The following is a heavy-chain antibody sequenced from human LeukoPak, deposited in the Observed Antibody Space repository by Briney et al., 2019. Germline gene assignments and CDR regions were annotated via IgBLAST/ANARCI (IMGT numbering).Heavy chain of an antibody. CDR1: GFTFSSYA. J-gene: IGHJ4*02. CDR3: AKPRYYYDSSGYWF. D-gene: IGHD3-22*01. CDR2: ISGNGGST. Sequence: GGSLRLSCAASGFTFSSYAMSWVRQAPGKGLEWVSAISGNGGSTYYADSVKGRFTISRDNSKNTLYLQMNSLRAEDTAVYYCAKPRYYYDSSGYWFWGQGTLVTVSS. V-gene: IGHV3-23*01.